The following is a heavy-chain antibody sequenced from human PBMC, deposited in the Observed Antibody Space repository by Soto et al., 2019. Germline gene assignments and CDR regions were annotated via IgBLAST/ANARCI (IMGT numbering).Heavy chain of an antibody. V-gene: IGHV4-59*08. J-gene: IGHJ4*02. CDR1: GGSISSYY. CDR2: IYYSGST. Sequence: PSESLSLTCTVSGGSISSYYWSWIRQPPGKGLEWLGYIYYSGSTNYNPSLKSRVAISVDTSKNQFSLKLSSVTAADTAVYYCGRHNPLCGGDCYSFDYWGQGTLVTVSS. CDR3: GRHNPLCGGDCYSFDY. D-gene: IGHD2-21*02.